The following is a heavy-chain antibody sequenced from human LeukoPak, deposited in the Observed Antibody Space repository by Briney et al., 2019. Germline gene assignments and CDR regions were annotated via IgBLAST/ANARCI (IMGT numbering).Heavy chain of an antibody. CDR2: ISARGDDT. CDR1: GFNFSNYA. CDR3: AKDEGRLITNWYRQY. V-gene: IGHV3-23*01. Sequence: PGGSLRLSCAASGFNFSNYAMSWVRQTPGKGLEWVSSISARGDDTFYADSVRGRFAISRDNSKNTLYLQLNSLTAEDTAMYYCAKDEGRLITNWYRQYWGQGTPVTVSS. J-gene: IGHJ4*02. D-gene: IGHD1-1*01.